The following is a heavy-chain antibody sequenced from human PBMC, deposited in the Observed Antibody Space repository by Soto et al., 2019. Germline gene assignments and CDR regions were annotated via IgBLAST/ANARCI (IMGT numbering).Heavy chain of an antibody. D-gene: IGHD2-2*02. CDR2: ITGSGGST. CDR3: ASFDTPFDP. CDR1: TFSSYA. V-gene: IGHV3-23*01. Sequence: TFSSYAMSWVRQAPGKGLEWVSAITGSGGSTYYGDSVKGRFTISRDNSKNTLYLQMNSLRAEDTAVYYCASFDTPFDPWGQGTLVTVSS. J-gene: IGHJ5*02.